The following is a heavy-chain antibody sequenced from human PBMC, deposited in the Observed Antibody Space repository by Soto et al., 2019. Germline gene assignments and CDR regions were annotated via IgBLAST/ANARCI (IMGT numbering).Heavy chain of an antibody. Sequence: AAKSLSNAAGFTFTSSAVRWWLQPPGQRGVGIGGIVVGSGSPNYAHTLQRRVTITGDMSTSTVYLELSCVRSEDTAVYYCAALSIGYCTNGVCGAYGMAVWGQGTTVSVSS. J-gene: IGHJ6*01. CDR2: IVVGSGSP. D-gene: IGHD2-8*01. CDR1: GFTFTSSA. V-gene: IGHV1-58*01. CDR3: AALSIGYCTNGVCGAYGMAV.